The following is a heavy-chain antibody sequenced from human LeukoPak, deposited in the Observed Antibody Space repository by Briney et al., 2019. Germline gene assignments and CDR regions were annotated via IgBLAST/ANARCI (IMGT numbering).Heavy chain of an antibody. CDR3: ASLPMVRGVRVTAFDY. CDR1: GGSISSYY. CDR2: IYYSGST. D-gene: IGHD3-10*01. Sequence: SETLSLTCTVSGGSISSYYWSWIRQPPGKGLEWIGYIYYSGSTNYNPSLKSRVTISVDTSKNQFSLKLSSVTAADTAVYYCASLPMVRGVRVTAFDYWGQGTLVTVSS. V-gene: IGHV4-59*01. J-gene: IGHJ4*02.